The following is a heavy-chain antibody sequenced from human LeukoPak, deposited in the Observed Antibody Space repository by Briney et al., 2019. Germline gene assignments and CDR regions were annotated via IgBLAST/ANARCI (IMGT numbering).Heavy chain of an antibody. CDR3: ARDLGDIVGATLYYFDY. Sequence: ASVKVSCKASGYTFSSYAISWVRQAPGQGLEWMGGIIPIFGTANYAQKFQGRVTITADKSTSTAYMKLSSLRSEDTAVYYCARDLGDIVGATLYYFDYWGQGTLVTVSS. D-gene: IGHD1-26*01. CDR1: GYTFSSYA. CDR2: IIPIFGTA. V-gene: IGHV1-69*06. J-gene: IGHJ4*02.